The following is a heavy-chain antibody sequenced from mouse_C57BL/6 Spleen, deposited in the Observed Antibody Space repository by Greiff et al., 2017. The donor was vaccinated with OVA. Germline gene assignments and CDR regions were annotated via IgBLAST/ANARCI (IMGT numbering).Heavy chain of an antibody. CDR3: ARHGYGNYFDY. D-gene: IGHD2-1*01. CDR2: ISSGGSYT. CDR1: GFTFSSYG. J-gene: IGHJ2*01. Sequence: EVHLVESGGDLVKPGGSLKLSCAASGFTFSSYGMSWVRQTPDKRLEWVATISSGGSYTYYPDSVKGRFTISRDNAKNTLYLQMRSLKSEDTAMYYCARHGYGNYFDYWGQGTTLTVSS. V-gene: IGHV5-6*01.